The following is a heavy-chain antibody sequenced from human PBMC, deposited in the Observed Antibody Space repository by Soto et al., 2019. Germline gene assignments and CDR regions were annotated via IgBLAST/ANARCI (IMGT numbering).Heavy chain of an antibody. Sequence: QVQLMESGGGVVQPGRSLRLSCAASGFTFSTYAIHWVRQAPGKGLEWVAVIWYDGSNKYYADSVKDRFTISRDNSKNTVYLQMDSLRAEDTAVYYCARDEDHYFDYWGQGTLVTVSS. CDR1: GFTFSTYA. CDR2: IWYDGSNK. CDR3: ARDEDHYFDY. V-gene: IGHV3-33*01. J-gene: IGHJ4*02.